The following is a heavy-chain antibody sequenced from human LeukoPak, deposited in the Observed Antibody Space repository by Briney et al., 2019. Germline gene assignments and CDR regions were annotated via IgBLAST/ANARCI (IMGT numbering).Heavy chain of an antibody. CDR1: GFSMSVYW. D-gene: IGHD3-22*01. V-gene: IGHV3-7*01. Sequence: QSGGSLRLSCEASGFSMSVYWMSWVRQAPGKGLEWVGNVKQGGSERNYVDSVKGRFTISRDSAKKSLYLQMNSLRAEDTAVFYCARDWGAYYHFFDYWGQGTLVTVSS. CDR2: VKQGGSER. J-gene: IGHJ4*02. CDR3: ARDWGAYYHFFDY.